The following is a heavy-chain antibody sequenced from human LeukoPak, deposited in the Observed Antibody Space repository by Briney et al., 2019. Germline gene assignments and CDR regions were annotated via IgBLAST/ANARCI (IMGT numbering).Heavy chain of an antibody. V-gene: IGHV3-9*03. J-gene: IGHJ4*02. D-gene: IGHD3-22*01. CDR2: ISWNSGSI. CDR1: GFTFDDYA. Sequence: GGSLRLSCAASGFTFDDYAMHWVRQAPGKGLEWVSGISWNSGSIGYADSVKGRFAISRDNAKNSLYLQMNSLRAEDMALYYCAKDLSDYYDSSGPLDYWGQGTLVTVSS. CDR3: AKDLSDYYDSSGPLDY.